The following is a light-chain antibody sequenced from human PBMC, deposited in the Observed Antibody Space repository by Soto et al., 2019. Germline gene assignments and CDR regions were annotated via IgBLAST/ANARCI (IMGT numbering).Light chain of an antibody. J-gene: IGKJ2*01. CDR3: QQSYSTPYT. V-gene: IGKV1-39*01. CDR1: QSISSY. Sequence: DIQMTQSPSSLSASVGDRVTITCRASQSISSYLNWYQQKPGKAPKLLIYAASSLQSGGPSRFSVSGSGTDFTLSISSLQPEDFATYYCQQSYSTPYTFGQGTKLEIK. CDR2: AAS.